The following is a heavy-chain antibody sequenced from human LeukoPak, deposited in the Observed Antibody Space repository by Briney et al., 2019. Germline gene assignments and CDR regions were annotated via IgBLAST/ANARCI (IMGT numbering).Heavy chain of an antibody. Sequence: GGSLRLSCAASGLTFSSYWMSWVRQAPGKGLEWVANIKQDGSEKYYVDSVKGRFTIFRDNAKNSLYLQMNSLRADDTAVYYCARSVYSYGPFDHWGQGTLVTVSS. V-gene: IGHV3-7*04. D-gene: IGHD5-18*01. J-gene: IGHJ4*02. CDR2: IKQDGSEK. CDR3: ARSVYSYGPFDH. CDR1: GLTFSSYW.